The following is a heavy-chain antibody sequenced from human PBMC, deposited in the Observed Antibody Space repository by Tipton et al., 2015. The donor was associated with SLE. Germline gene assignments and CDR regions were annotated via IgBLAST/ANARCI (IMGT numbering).Heavy chain of an antibody. D-gene: IGHD1-26*01. CDR2: IYHSGST. CDR3: AGMSYPREGYFDY. CDR1: GGSISSGYY. J-gene: IGHJ4*02. Sequence: TLSLTCTVSGGSISSGYYWGWIRQPPGKGLEWIGSIYHSGSTYYNPSLKSRVTISVDTSKNQFSLKLSSVTAADTAVYYCAGMSYPREGYFDYWGQGTPVTVSS. V-gene: IGHV4-38-2*02.